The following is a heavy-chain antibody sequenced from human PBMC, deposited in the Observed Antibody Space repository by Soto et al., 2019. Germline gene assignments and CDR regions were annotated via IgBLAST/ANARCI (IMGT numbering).Heavy chain of an antibody. J-gene: IGHJ6*02. Sequence: GASVKVSCKTSGGTFSSYAISWVRQAPGQRLERMGRIVPILGIANYAQKLQGRVAITADKSTSTAYMELSSLRSEDTAVYYCARGVEAYDILTGYYVPPSTYYYYYGMDVWGQGTTVTVSS. D-gene: IGHD3-9*01. V-gene: IGHV1-69*04. CDR3: ARGVEAYDILTGYYVPPSTYYYYYGMDV. CDR2: IVPILGIA. CDR1: GGTFSSYA.